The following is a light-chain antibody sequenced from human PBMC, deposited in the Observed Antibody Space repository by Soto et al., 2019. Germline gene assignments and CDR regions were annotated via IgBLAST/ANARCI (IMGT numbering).Light chain of an antibody. CDR1: QTISSW. Sequence: DIQLTQSPSTLSGSVGDRVTIPCRASQTISSWLAWYLQKPGKAPKLLIYKASTLKSGVPSRFSGRGAWTECTLTISSLQPDDVATDDCQQYGSYTLTFGGGTKVDIK. V-gene: IGKV1-5*03. J-gene: IGKJ4*01. CDR3: QQYGSYTLT. CDR2: KAS.